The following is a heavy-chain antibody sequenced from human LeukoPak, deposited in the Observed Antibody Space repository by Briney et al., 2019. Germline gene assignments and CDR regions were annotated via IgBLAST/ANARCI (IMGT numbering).Heavy chain of an antibody. J-gene: IGHJ5*02. CDR2: IIPIFGTA. V-gene: IGHV1-69*01. Sequence: GSSVKVSCTASGGTFSSYAISWVRQAPGQGLEWMGGIIPIFGTANYAQKFQGRVTITADESTSTAYMELSSLRSEDTAVYYCARVCGHSSGYNDPNHGWFDPWGQGTLVTVSS. D-gene: IGHD6-19*01. CDR3: ARVCGHSSGYNDPNHGWFDP. CDR1: GGTFSSYA.